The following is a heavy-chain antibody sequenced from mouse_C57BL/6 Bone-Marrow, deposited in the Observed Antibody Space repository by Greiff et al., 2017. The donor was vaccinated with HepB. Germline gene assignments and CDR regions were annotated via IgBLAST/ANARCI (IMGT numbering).Heavy chain of an antibody. CDR1: GFNIKDYY. D-gene: IGHD1-1*01. CDR2: IDPEDGET. CDR3: ARDYYGSSYAYAMDY. Sequence: EVQLVESGAELVKPGASVKLSCTASGFNIKDYYMHWVKQRTEQGLEWIGRIDPEDGETKYAPKFQGKATITADTSSNTAYLQLSSLTSEDTAVYYCARDYYGSSYAYAMDYWGQGTSVTVSS. V-gene: IGHV14-2*01. J-gene: IGHJ4*01.